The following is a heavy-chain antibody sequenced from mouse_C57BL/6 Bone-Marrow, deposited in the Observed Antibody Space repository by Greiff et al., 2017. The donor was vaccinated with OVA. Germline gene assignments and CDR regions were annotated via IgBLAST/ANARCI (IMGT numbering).Heavy chain of an antibody. CDR3: ARDKGTGYWYFDV. V-gene: IGHV5-16*01. J-gene: IGHJ1*03. CDR2: INYDGSST. D-gene: IGHD1-3*01. CDR1: GFTFSDYY. Sequence: EVQLVESEGGLVQPGSSMKLSCTASGFTFSDYYMAWVRQVPEKGLEWVANINYDGSSTYYLDSLKSRFIISRDNAKNILYLQMSSLKSEDTATYYCARDKGTGYWYFDVWGTGTTVTVSS.